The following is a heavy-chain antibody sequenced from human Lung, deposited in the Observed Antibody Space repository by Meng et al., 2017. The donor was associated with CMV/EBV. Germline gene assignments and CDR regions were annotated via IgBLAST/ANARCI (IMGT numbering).Heavy chain of an antibody. CDR3: ARERVYDSSGYYSYYGMDV. J-gene: IGHJ6*02. CDR1: FSNYW. V-gene: IGHV3-74*01. Sequence: FSNYWMHWVRQPPGKGLVGVSCINSDGSSTSYADSVKGRFTISRDNAKNTLYLQMNSLRAEDTAVYYCARERVYDSSGYYSYYGMDVWGQGTTVTVSS. D-gene: IGHD3-22*01. CDR2: INSDGSST.